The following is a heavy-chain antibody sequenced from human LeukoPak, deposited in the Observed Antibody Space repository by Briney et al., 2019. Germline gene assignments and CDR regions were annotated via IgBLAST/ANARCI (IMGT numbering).Heavy chain of an antibody. Sequence: RPSETLSLTCTVSGGSISSSSYYWGWIRQPPGKGLEWIGSIYYSGSTYYNPSLKSRVTISVDTSKNQFSLKLSSVTAADTAVYYCASIIAALDYWGQGTLVTVSS. D-gene: IGHD6-13*01. CDR1: GGSISSSSYY. CDR2: IYYSGST. V-gene: IGHV4-39*01. CDR3: ASIIAALDY. J-gene: IGHJ4*02.